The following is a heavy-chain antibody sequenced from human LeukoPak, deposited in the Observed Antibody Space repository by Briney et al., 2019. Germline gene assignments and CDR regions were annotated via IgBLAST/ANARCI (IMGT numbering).Heavy chain of an antibody. V-gene: IGHV4-34*01. CDR2: INHSGST. J-gene: IGHJ6*02. Sequence: GSLRLSCAASGFTFSSYSMNWVRQPPGKGLEWIGEINHSGSTNYNPSLKSRVTMSVDTSKNQFSLKLSSVTAADTAVYYCARHIAVASTGFYYYYGMDVWGQGTTVTVSS. CDR1: GFTFSSYS. D-gene: IGHD6-19*01. CDR3: ARHIAVASTGFYYYYGMDV.